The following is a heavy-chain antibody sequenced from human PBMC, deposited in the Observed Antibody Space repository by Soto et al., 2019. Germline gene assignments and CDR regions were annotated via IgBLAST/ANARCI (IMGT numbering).Heavy chain of an antibody. Sequence: PSETLSLTCTVSGGSISSGDYYWSWIRRPPGKGLEWIGYIYYSGSTYYNPSLKSRVTISVDTSKNQFSLKLSSVTAADTAVYYCAGDLYSQQLVHNYYYYYGMDVWGQGTTVTVSS. CDR3: AGDLYSQQLVHNYYYYYGMDV. V-gene: IGHV4-30-4*01. CDR2: IYYSGST. CDR1: GGSISSGDYY. D-gene: IGHD6-13*01. J-gene: IGHJ6*02.